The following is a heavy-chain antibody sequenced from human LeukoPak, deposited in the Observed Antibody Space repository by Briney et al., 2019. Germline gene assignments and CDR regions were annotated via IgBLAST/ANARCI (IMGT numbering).Heavy chain of an antibody. CDR2: IIPIFGTA. D-gene: IGHD6-25*01. J-gene: IGHJ6*03. V-gene: IGHV1-69*05. CDR3: ARTPSGYYYVDV. CDR1: GGTFSSYA. Sequence: GASVKVTCKASGGTFSSYAISWVRQAPGQGLEWMGGIIPIFGTANYAQKFQGRVTITTDESTSTAYMELSSLRSEDTAVYYCARTPSGYYYVDVWGKGTTVTVSS.